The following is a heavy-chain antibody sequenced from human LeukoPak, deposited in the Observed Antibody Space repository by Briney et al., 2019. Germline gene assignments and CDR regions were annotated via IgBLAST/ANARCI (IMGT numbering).Heavy chain of an antibody. CDR1: GFXFSSYG. CDR2: ISYDGSNK. D-gene: IGHD3-10*01. CDR3: AFYYGSGSYYPFDY. Sequence: GGSLRLSCAASGFXFSSYGMHWVRQAPGKGLEWVAVISYDGSNKYYADSVKGRFTISRDNSKNTLYLQMNSLRAEDTAVYYCAFYYGSGSYYPFDYWGQGTLVTVSS. V-gene: IGHV3-30*03. J-gene: IGHJ4*02.